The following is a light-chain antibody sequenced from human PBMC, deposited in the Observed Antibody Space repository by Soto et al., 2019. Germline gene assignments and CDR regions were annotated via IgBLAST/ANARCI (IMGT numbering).Light chain of an antibody. Sequence: DIQMTQSPSTLSASVGDRVTITCRASQSVGTWLAWYQQKPGKPPTLLIYDASTRATGVPARFSGSGSGTEFTLTISSLQSEEFAVYYCKQYNNWPWTVGQGTKVDNK. CDR3: KQYNNWPWT. J-gene: IGKJ1*01. CDR2: DAS. V-gene: IGKV1-5*01. CDR1: QSVGTW.